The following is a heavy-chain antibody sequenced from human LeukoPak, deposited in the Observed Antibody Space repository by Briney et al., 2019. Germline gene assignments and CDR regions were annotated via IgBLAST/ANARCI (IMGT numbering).Heavy chain of an antibody. CDR2: IYHSGST. V-gene: IGHV4-38-2*02. CDR1: GYSISSAYY. D-gene: IGHD3-3*01. Sequence: SETLSLTCTVSGYSISSAYYWGWIRQPSGKGLEWIGSIYHSGSTYYNPSLKSRVTISLDTSKNQFSLNLRSVTAADTAVYYCARGLTIFGVVSDYWDQGTLVTVSS. CDR3: ARGLTIFGVVSDY. J-gene: IGHJ4*02.